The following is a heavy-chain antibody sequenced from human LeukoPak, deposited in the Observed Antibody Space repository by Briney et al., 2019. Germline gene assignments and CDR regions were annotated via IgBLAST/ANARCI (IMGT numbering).Heavy chain of an antibody. J-gene: IGHJ4*02. V-gene: IGHV3-23*01. CDR2: ISGGGRST. Sequence: GGSLRLSCAASGFTFSTCAMSWVRQAPGKGLEWVSTISGGGRSTDYADSVKGHFTTSRDNSKNTLYLQMNSLRAEDTAVYYCARERYFDYWGQGTLVTVSS. CDR1: GFTFSTCA. CDR3: ARERYFDY.